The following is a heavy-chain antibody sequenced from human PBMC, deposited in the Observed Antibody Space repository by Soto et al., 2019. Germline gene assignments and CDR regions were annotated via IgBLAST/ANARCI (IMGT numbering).Heavy chain of an antibody. D-gene: IGHD6-13*01. CDR3: ARMEGATAGTDSWFDP. CDR1: GGSISSYY. CDR2: IYYSGST. J-gene: IGHJ5*02. V-gene: IGHV4-59*01. Sequence: SETLSLTCTVSGGSISSYYWSWIRQPPGKGLEWIGYIYYSGSTNYNPSLKSRVTISLDTSKNQFSLKLSSVTATDTAVYFCARMEGATAGTDSWFDPWGQGTLVTVS.